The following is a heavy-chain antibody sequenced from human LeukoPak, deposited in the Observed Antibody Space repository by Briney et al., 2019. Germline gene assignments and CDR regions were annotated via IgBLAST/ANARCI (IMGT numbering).Heavy chain of an antibody. V-gene: IGHV1-18*01. CDR3: ARASIVVVPAANYGGAGFFDY. D-gene: IGHD2-2*01. CDR2: ISAYNGNT. CDR1: GYTFTSYG. Sequence: ASVKVSCKASGYTFTSYGISWVRQAPGQGLEWMGWISAYNGNTNYAQKLQGRVTMTTDTSTSTAYMELRSLRSDDTAVYYCARASIVVVPAANYGGAGFFDYWGQGTLVTVSS. J-gene: IGHJ4*02.